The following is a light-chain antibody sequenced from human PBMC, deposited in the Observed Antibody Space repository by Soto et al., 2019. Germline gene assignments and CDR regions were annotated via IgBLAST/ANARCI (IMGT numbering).Light chain of an antibody. CDR1: SSNIGRIN. CDR3: AGWDGSRNVVV. Sequence: QSVLTQTPSASGTPGQRVTVSCSGISSNIGRINVNWYQQLPGTAPKLLIYGNNQRPSGVLARFSGSKSCSSASRAISGLQSEDGAYYYCAGWDGSRNVVVFGGGTQLTVL. V-gene: IGLV1-44*01. CDR2: GNN. J-gene: IGLJ2*01.